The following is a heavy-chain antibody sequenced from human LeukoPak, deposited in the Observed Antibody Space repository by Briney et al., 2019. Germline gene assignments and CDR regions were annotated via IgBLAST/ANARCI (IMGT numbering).Heavy chain of an antibody. Sequence: SETLSLTCTVSGGSISSYYWSWIRQPPGKGLEWMGYIYYSGSTNYNPSLKSRVTISVDTSKNQFSLKLSSVTAADTAVYYCARSRAAFFGVAQYFDYWGQGTLVTVSS. CDR1: GGSISSYY. V-gene: IGHV4-59*01. J-gene: IGHJ4*02. D-gene: IGHD3-3*01. CDR3: ARSRAAFFGVAQYFDY. CDR2: IYYSGST.